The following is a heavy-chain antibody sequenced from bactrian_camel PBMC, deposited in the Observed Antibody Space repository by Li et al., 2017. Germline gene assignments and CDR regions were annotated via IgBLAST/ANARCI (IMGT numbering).Heavy chain of an antibody. J-gene: IGHJ4*01. CDR2: ITSLPSLFRAA. Sequence: HVQLVESGGGLVQPGESLRLSCVASGITFSRHDMSWVRQAPGKEVEWVAGITSLPSLFRAASYADSVKGRFTISRDNAKDTLYLQMNSLKPEDTAMYYCAAHSLPWCTTTRRSNYKYWGQGTQVTVS. D-gene: IGHD2*01. CDR1: GITFSRHD. V-gene: IGHV3S6*01. CDR3: AAHSLPWCTTTRRSNYKY.